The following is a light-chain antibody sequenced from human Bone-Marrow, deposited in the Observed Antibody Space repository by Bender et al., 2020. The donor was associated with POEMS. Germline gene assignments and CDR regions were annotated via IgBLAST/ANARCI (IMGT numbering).Light chain of an antibody. CDR2: INN. CDR1: SSNIGTNP. Sequence: QSVLTQPPSASGTPGQRVTISCSGSSSNIGTNPVNWYQQLPGTAPKLLIYINNQRPSGVPDRFSGSKSGTSASLAIRGLRSEDEADYYCATWDDSLSVVFGGGTKLTVL. V-gene: IGLV1-47*02. J-gene: IGLJ2*01. CDR3: ATWDDSLSVV.